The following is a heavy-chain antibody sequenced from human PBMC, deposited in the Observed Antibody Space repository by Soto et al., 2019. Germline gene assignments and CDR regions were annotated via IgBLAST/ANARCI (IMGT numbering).Heavy chain of an antibody. CDR3: ARYSPPKKTYDSNPGWFDP. CDR1: GGSMHIYS. D-gene: IGHD3-22*01. J-gene: IGHJ5*02. V-gene: IGHV4-59*01. CDR2: VRDTGST. Sequence: QVQLQESGPGQVKPSETLSLTFTVSGGSMHIYSWTWIRQPPGKGLEWIAYVRDTGSTNYNPSLKSRVTISIDTSRNQLSLSLSSVTAADTAVYFCARYSPPKKTYDSNPGWFDPWGQGTLVAVAS.